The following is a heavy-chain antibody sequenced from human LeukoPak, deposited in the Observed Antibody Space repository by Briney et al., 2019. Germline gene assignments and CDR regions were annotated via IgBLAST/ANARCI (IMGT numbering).Heavy chain of an antibody. CDR1: GYTFTSYG. Sequence: ASVKVSCKASGYTFTSYGISWVRQAPGQGLEWMGWISAYNGNTNYAQKLQGRVTMTTDTSTSTAYMELRSLRSDDTAVYYCARDLPELWFGELLYYYYGMDVWGQGTTVTVSS. D-gene: IGHD3-10*01. CDR3: ARDLPELWFGELLYYYYGMDV. J-gene: IGHJ6*02. V-gene: IGHV1-18*01. CDR2: ISAYNGNT.